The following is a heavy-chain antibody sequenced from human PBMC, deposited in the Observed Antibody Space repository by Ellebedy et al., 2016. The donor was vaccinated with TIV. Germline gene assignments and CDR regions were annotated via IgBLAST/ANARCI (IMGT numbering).Heavy chain of an antibody. CDR1: GFTFSNRW. D-gene: IGHD3-22*01. V-gene: IGHV3-9*01. Sequence: GGSLRLSXAASGFTFSNRWMHWVRQAPGKGLEWVSGISWNSGSIGYADSVKGRFTISRDNAKNSLYLQMNSLRAEDTALYYCAKAHYYDSSGYYDYWGQGTLVTVSS. CDR3: AKAHYYDSSGYYDY. J-gene: IGHJ4*02. CDR2: ISWNSGSI.